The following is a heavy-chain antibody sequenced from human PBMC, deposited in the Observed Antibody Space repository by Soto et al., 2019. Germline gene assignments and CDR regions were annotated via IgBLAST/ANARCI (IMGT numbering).Heavy chain of an antibody. CDR1: GFIFSNDG. D-gene: IGHD3-22*01. Sequence: QVQLVESGGGVVQPGRSLRLSCAASGFIFSNDGMHWVRQAPGKRPEWVAVIWNDGSNKYYADSVKGRFTITRDNSNNTLYLQTNSLRAEDTAVYHCAKDLKGHHSDSSRRWGQGTLVTVSS. CDR2: IWNDGSNK. CDR3: AKDLKGHHSDSSRR. V-gene: IGHV3-33*06. J-gene: IGHJ4*02.